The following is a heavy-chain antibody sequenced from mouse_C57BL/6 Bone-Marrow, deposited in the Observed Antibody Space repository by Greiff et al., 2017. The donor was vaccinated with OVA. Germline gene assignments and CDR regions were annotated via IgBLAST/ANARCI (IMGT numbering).Heavy chain of an antibody. V-gene: IGHV1-82*01. CDR3: DRQEDGYYASYFDF. CDR1: GYAFSSSW. D-gene: IGHD2-3*01. Sequence: VQLQQSGPELVKPGASVKISCKASGYAFSSSWMNWVKQRPGKGLEWIGRIYPGDGDTNYNGKFTGKATLTADKSSSTAYMQLSSLTSEASAVYVCDRQEDGYYASYFDFWGQGTTLTVS. J-gene: IGHJ2*01. CDR2: IYPGDGDT.